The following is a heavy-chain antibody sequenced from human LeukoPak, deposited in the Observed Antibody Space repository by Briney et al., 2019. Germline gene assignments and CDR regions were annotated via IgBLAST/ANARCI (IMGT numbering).Heavy chain of an antibody. V-gene: IGHV4-59*12. D-gene: IGHD6-25*01. J-gene: IGHJ5*02. CDR1: GGSISSYY. CDR3: ARVVAAAGNNWFDP. Sequence: SETLSLTCTVSGGSISSYYWSWIRQPPGKGLEWIGFIFYSGTTNYNPSLKSRVTISVDTSKNQFSLRLSSVTAADTAVYYCARVVAAAGNNWFDPWGQGTLVTVSS. CDR2: IFYSGTT.